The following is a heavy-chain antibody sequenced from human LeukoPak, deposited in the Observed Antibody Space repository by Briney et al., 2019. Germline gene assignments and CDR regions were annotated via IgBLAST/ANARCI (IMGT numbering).Heavy chain of an antibody. Sequence: QSGGSLRLSCIASGFSFSGYAMSWVRQAPGKGLEWVSSISDSGSGTYYADSVKGRFTISRDNSKNTLYLQMNSLRAEDTAVYYCAKRTDTSGNRGGALDIWGQGTMVAVSS. CDR1: GFSFSGYA. J-gene: IGHJ3*02. D-gene: IGHD3-22*01. CDR2: ISDSGSGT. V-gene: IGHV3-23*01. CDR3: AKRTDTSGNRGGALDI.